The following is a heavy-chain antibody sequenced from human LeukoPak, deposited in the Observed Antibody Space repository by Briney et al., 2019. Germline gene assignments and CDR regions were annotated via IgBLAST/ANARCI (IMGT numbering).Heavy chain of an antibody. J-gene: IGHJ6*02. Sequence: GASVKVSCKASGYTFTSYYMHWVRQAPGQGLEWMGIISPSGGSTSYAQKFQGRVTMTRDTSTSTVYMELSSLRSEDTAVYYCARDPSAPNYYYGMDVWGQGTTVTVSS. V-gene: IGHV1-46*01. CDR3: ARDPSAPNYYYGMDV. CDR1: GYTFTSYY. CDR2: ISPSGGST.